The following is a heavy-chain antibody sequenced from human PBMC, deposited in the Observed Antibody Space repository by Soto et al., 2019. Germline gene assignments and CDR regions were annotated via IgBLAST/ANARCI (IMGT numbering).Heavy chain of an antibody. J-gene: IGHJ6*03. CDR3: AKAGYGDYGPYYYYYYYMDV. CDR2: ISWNSGSI. D-gene: IGHD4-17*01. Sequence: EVQLVETGGGLVQPGRSLRLSCAASGFTFDDYAMHWVRQAPGKGLEWVSGISWNSGSIGYADSVKGRFTISRDNAKNSLYLHMNSLRAEDTALYYCAKAGYGDYGPYYYYYYYMDVWGKGATVTVSS. V-gene: IGHV3-9*01. CDR1: GFTFDDYA.